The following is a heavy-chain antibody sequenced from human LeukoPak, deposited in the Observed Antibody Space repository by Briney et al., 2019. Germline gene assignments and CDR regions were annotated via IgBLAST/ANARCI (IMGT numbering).Heavy chain of an antibody. V-gene: IGHV4-34*01. CDR2: INHSGST. CDR3: ARAPTRGYSYGFYYYYYGMDV. J-gene: IGHJ6*02. CDR1: GGSFSGYY. D-gene: IGHD5-18*01. Sequence: PSETLSLACAVYGGSFSGYYWSWIRQPPGKGLELIGEINHSGSTNYNPSLKSRVTISVDTSKNQFSLKLSSVTAADTAVYYCARAPTRGYSYGFYYYYYGMDVWGQGTTVTVSS.